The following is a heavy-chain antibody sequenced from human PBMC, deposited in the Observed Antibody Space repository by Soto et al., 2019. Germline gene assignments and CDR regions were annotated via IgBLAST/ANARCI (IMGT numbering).Heavy chain of an antibody. CDR2: IFFYSETP. D-gene: IGHD3-10*01. CDR3: ARYLPPEVLDI. V-gene: IGHV4-31*02. CDR1: GDSVSSGSYY. Sequence: SETLCRTWTVAGDSVSSGSYYWSWLRRYPGRGLEWIGYIFFYSETPAYSPSLKSRVSLSFGPSKNQYSPRLTSVTPADTAVYYCARYLPPEVLDIWGQGTMDTVSS. J-gene: IGHJ3*02.